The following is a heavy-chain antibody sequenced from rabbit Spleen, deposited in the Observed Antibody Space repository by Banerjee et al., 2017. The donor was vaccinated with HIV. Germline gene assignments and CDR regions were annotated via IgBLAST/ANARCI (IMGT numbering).Heavy chain of an antibody. CDR2: IYTGDGTT. CDR1: GFSFSNGYD. V-gene: IGHV1S45*01. Sequence: QQQLVESGGGLVKPGGSLTLSCKASGFSFSNGYDMCWVRQAPGKGLEWIGYIYTGDGTTGYASWVNGRFTISKTSSTTMTLQMTSLTGADTATYFCGRGGDWGSRFDLWGQGTLVTVS. CDR3: GRGGDWGSRFDL. J-gene: IGHJ3*01. D-gene: IGHD2-1*01.